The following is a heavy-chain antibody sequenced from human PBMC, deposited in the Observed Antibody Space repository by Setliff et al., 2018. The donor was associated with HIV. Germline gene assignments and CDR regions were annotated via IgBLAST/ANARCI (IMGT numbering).Heavy chain of an antibody. Sequence: PAETLSLTCTVSGVSISSHYWSWIRQPPGKGLAWIGEINHSGNTNYNPSLKSRVTISLDTSKQQFSLKLTSLTAADTAVYFCAVLSGFLDYWGQGPLVTVSS. D-gene: IGHD3-22*01. CDR3: AVLSGFLDY. V-gene: IGHV4-34*01. J-gene: IGHJ4*02. CDR2: INHSGNT. CDR1: GVSISSHY.